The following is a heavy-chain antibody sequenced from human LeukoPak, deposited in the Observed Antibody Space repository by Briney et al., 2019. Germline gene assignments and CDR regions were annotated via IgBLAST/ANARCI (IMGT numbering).Heavy chain of an antibody. CDR1: GFNFGTYA. CDR2: ISGSGDST. CDR3: AKGVSGGVNTGPFDY. V-gene: IGHV3-23*01. D-gene: IGHD2-15*01. J-gene: IGHJ4*02. Sequence: GGSLRLSCAASGFNFGTYAMSWVRQAPGKGLQWVSTISGSGDSTYYGDSVKDRFILSRDNSKNTLYLQVNSLRAEDTALYYCAKGVSGGVNTGPFDYWGQGTLVTVSS.